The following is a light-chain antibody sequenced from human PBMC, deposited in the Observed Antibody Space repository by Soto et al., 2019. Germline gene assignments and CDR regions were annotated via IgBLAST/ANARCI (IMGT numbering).Light chain of an antibody. CDR2: GAS. Sequence: EIVLTQSPGTLSLSPGERATLSCRASQSLSSSYLAWYQQKGDQAPRLLIYGASRRATGIPDRFSGSGSGTEFTLIISSLQSEDSAVYYCQQYNSWLWTLGQGTKVDIK. J-gene: IGKJ1*01. CDR1: QSLSSSY. V-gene: IGKV3-20*01. CDR3: QQYNSWLWT.